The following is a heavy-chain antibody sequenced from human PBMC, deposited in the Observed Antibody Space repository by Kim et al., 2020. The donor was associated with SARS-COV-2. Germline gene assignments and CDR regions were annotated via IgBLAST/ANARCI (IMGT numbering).Heavy chain of an antibody. CDR1: GYSFTSYW. CDR2: IYPGDSDT. J-gene: IGHJ6*02. D-gene: IGHD1-20*01. V-gene: IGHV5-51*01. CDR3: ARLDNPNWNYYYYYGMDV. Sequence: GESLKISCKGSGYSFTSYWIGWVRQMPGKGLEWMGIIYPGDSDTRYSPSFQGQVTISADKSISTAYLQWSSLKASDTAMYYCARLDNPNWNYYYYYGMDVWGQGTTVTVSS.